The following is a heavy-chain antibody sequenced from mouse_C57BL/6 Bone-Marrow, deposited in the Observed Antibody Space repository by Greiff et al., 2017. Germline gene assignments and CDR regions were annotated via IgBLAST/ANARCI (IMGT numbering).Heavy chain of an antibody. J-gene: IGHJ3*01. Sequence: QVHVKQPGTELVKPGASVKLSCKASGYTFTSYWMHWVKQRPGQGLEWIGNINPSNGGTNYNEKFKSKATLTVDKSSSTAYMQLSSLTSEDSAVYYCARWYYGSSSWFAYWGQGTLVTVSA. V-gene: IGHV1-53*01. D-gene: IGHD1-1*01. CDR1: GYTFTSYW. CDR3: ARWYYGSSSWFAY. CDR2: INPSNGGT.